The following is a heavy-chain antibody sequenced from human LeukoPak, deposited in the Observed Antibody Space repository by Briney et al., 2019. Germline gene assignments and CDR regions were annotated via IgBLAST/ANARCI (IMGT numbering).Heavy chain of an antibody. CDR2: ISGSGGST. D-gene: IGHD5-18*01. Sequence: GGSLRLSCAASGFTFSSYAMSWVRQAPGKGLEWVSAISGSGGSTYYADSVKGRFTISRDNSKNTLYLQMNSLRAEDTAVYYCAKGGGRVDTAMVPEYYFDYWGQGTLVTVSS. V-gene: IGHV3-23*01. CDR1: GFTFSSYA. CDR3: AKGGGRVDTAMVPEYYFDY. J-gene: IGHJ4*02.